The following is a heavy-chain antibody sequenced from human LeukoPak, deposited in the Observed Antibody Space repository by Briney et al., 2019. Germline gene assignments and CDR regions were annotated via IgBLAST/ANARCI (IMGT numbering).Heavy chain of an antibody. Sequence: GGSLRLSCAASGFTFSGYAMHWVRQAPGKGLEWVAVIWYDGGNKYYADSVKGRFTISRDNSKNTLYLQMNSLRAEDTAMYYCARDISYAMDVWGQGTTVTVSS. CDR3: ARDISYAMDV. V-gene: IGHV3-33*08. CDR2: IWYDGGNK. D-gene: IGHD3-9*01. CDR1: GFTFSGYA. J-gene: IGHJ6*02.